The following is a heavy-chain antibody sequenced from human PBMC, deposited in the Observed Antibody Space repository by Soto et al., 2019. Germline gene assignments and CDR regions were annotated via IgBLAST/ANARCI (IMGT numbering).Heavy chain of an antibody. D-gene: IGHD4-17*01. J-gene: IGHJ4*02. Sequence: QVQLVESGGGVVQPGRSLRLSCAASGFTFSTYAMHWVRQAPGKGLEWVAVISYDGNNKYYGDSVKGRFTISRDNSENTLYLQMNSLRGEDTAVYPCARLGPHDSGDYDYWGQGTLVTVSS. CDR2: ISYDGNNK. V-gene: IGHV3-30-3*01. CDR1: GFTFSTYA. CDR3: ARLGPHDSGDYDY.